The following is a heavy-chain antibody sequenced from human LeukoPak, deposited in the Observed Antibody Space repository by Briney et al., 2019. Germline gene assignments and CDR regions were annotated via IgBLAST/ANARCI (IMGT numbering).Heavy chain of an antibody. Sequence: ASVKVSCKASGYTFTGYYMHWVRQAPGQGLEWMGWINPNSGGTNYAQKFQGWVTMTRDTSISTAYMELSRLRSDDTAVYYCARARGYSGYDLVYWGQGTLVTVFS. CDR3: ARARGYSGYDLVY. CDR2: INPNSGGT. CDR1: GYTFTGYY. J-gene: IGHJ4*02. D-gene: IGHD5-12*01. V-gene: IGHV1-2*04.